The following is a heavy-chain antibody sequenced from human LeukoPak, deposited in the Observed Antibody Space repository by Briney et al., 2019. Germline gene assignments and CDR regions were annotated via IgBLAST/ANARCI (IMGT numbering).Heavy chain of an antibody. V-gene: IGHV3-23*01. CDR3: AKGAVAAAATPWFDR. J-gene: IGHJ5*02. D-gene: IGHD2-15*01. Sequence: GGSLRLSCTASGFTFTTYAITWVRQAPGQGLECFSTISGTGGSSYYAASVKGRFTISRDNSKNTLYLQMSSLRAEDTAVYYCAKGAVAAAATPWFDRWGQGALVTVSS. CDR1: GFTFTTYA. CDR2: ISGTGGSS.